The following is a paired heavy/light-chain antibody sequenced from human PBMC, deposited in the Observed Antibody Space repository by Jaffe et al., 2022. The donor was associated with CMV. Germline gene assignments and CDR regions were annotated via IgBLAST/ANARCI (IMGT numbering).Heavy chain of an antibody. CDR3: ATDPGYYHSNGYLFHH. V-gene: IGHV1-24*01. CDR2: IDPEDGET. J-gene: IGHJ1*01. CDR1: GYTLTELS. D-gene: IGHD3-22*01. Sequence: QVQLVQSGAEVKKPGASVKVSCKVSGYTLTELSMHWVRQAPGKGLEWMGSIDPEDGETIYAQKFQGRVTVTEDTSTDTTYMELSSLRSEDTAVYYCATDPGYYHSNGYLFHHWGQGTLVTVSS.
Light chain of an antibody. J-gene: IGKJ2*01. CDR3: QQYGSSPGT. V-gene: IGKV3-20*01. Sequence: EIVLTQSPGTLSLSPGERATLSCRASQSVSSKYLAWYQQKPGQAPRLLIYGAYSRATGIPDRFSGSGSGTDFTLTISRLEPEDFAVYYCQQYGSSPGTFGQGTKLEIK. CDR2: GAY. CDR1: QSVSSKY.